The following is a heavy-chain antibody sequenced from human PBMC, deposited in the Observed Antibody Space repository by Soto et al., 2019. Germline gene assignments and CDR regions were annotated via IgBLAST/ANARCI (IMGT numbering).Heavy chain of an antibody. J-gene: IGHJ6*01. CDR3: ARYGMFRGVKDTLDYYYGMEV. Sequence: SETLSLTCTVSCGSINSGGYYWSWIRQHPGKGLEWIGYIYYSGSTYYNPSLKSRVTISVDASKNQFSLKLSSVTAADTAVYYCARYGMFRGVKDTLDYYYGMEVWGQGTTVTVTS. CDR2: IYYSGST. CDR1: CGSINSGGYY. V-gene: IGHV4-31*03. D-gene: IGHD3-10*01.